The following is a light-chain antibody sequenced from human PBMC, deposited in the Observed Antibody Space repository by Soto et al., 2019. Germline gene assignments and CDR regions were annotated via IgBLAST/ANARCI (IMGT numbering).Light chain of an antibody. CDR1: QNIRNL. Sequence: DIQVTQSPSTLSAAVGDSVTITCRASQNIRNLLAWYQQKPGKAPKPLIYDASTLKTGVPSRFSVSVSGTEFTLTISNLQPDEFATYYCQQYNTDWWTCGQGTKVDIK. CDR3: QQYNTDWWT. V-gene: IGKV1-5*01. CDR2: DAS. J-gene: IGKJ1*01.